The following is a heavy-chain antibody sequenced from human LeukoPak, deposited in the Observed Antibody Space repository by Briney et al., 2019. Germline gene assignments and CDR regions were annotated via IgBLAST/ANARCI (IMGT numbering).Heavy chain of an antibody. D-gene: IGHD6-19*01. CDR2: ISYDGSNK. J-gene: IGHJ3*02. Sequence: QTGGSLRLSCAASGFTFSSYAMHWVRQAPGKGLEWVAVISYDGSNKYYADSVKGRFTISRDNSKNTLYLQMNSLRAEDTAVYYCARDGAVAGIVAFDIWGQGTMVTVSS. CDR3: ARDGAVAGIVAFDI. V-gene: IGHV3-30-3*01. CDR1: GFTFSSYA.